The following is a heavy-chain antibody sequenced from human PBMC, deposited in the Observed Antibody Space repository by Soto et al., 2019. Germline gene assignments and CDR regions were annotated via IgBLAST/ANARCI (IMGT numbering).Heavy chain of an antibody. D-gene: IGHD6-19*01. J-gene: IGHJ4*02. CDR2: ISYDGSNK. V-gene: IGHV3-30*18. CDR1: GFTFSSYG. Sequence: PGGSLRLSCAASGFTFSSYGMHWVRQAPGKGLEWVAVISYDGSNKYYADSVKGRFTISRDNSKNTLYLQMNSLRAEDTAVYYCAKDYSSGWPNYFDYWGQGTLVTVSS. CDR3: AKDYSSGWPNYFDY.